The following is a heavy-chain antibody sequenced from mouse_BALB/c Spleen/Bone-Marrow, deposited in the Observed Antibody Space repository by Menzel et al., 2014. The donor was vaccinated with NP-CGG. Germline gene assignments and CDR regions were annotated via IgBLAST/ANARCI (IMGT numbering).Heavy chain of an antibody. CDR2: IYPGDGDT. Sequence: VQLQQSGAELVRPGSSVKISCKASGYAFSSFWMNWMKQRPGQGPELIGQIYPGDGDTNYNGKFKGKATLTADMSSSTAYIQLSSLTSEDSAVYFCARDDFGPDYWGQGTTLTVSS. J-gene: IGHJ2*01. CDR1: GYAFSSFW. V-gene: IGHV1-80*01. D-gene: IGHD2-4*01. CDR3: ARDDFGPDY.